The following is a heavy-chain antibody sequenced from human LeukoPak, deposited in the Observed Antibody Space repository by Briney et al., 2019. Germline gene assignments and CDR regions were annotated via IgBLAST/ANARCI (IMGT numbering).Heavy chain of an antibody. CDR2: VSGRGGST. CDR1: GLTFSSFA. CDR3: AIGGSSAYHYIAFGAFDS. Sequence: GGSLTLSCAGSGLTFSSFAMTWVRQAPGEGLEWVSSVSGRGGSTSYADSVKGRFTISRDNSKNTLYLQMDSLRAEDTAVYYCAIGGSSAYHYIAFGAFDSWGQGTLVTVAP. D-gene: IGHD3-22*01. V-gene: IGHV3-23*01. J-gene: IGHJ4*02.